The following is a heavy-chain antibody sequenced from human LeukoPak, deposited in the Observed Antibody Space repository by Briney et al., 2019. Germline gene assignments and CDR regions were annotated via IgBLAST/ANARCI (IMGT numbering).Heavy chain of an antibody. D-gene: IGHD3-3*01. Sequence: SETLSLTCTVSGGSISSNDYYWGWIRQPPGKGLEWIGLIYYSGSTYYNPSLKSRITISVDTSKNQFSLKLSSVTAADTAVYSCARLARSRLLEWSHFDYWGQGTLVTVSS. J-gene: IGHJ4*02. CDR1: GGSISSNDYY. CDR3: ARLARSRLLEWSHFDY. V-gene: IGHV4-39*01. CDR2: IYYSGST.